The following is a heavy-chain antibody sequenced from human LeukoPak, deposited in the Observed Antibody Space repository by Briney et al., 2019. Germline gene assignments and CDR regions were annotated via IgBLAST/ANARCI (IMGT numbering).Heavy chain of an antibody. V-gene: IGHV5-51*01. D-gene: IGHD2-15*01. CDR2: IYPADSDI. Sequence: GESLKISCKGSGYRINNYWIGWVRQMPGKGLEWMGIIYPADSDIRYSPSFQGQVTISAAMSISTAYLQWSSLKASDTAMYYCAKQEYCSGGSCYTWFDLWGQGTLVIVSS. CDR3: AKQEYCSGGSCYTWFDL. CDR1: GYRINNYW. J-gene: IGHJ5*02.